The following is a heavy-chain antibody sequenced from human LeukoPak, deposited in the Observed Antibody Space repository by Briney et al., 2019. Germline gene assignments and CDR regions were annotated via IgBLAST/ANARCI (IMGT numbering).Heavy chain of an antibody. J-gene: IGHJ4*02. D-gene: IGHD3-22*01. CDR1: GYTFTSYG. CDR2: ISAYNGNT. V-gene: IGHV1-18*01. Sequence: ASVKVSCKASGYTFTSYGISWVRQAPGQGLEWMGWISAYNGNTNYAQKLQGRVTMTTDTSTSTAYMELRSLRSDDTAVYYCARASTDYYDSSGHFDYRGQGTLVTVSS. CDR3: ARASTDYYDSSGHFDY.